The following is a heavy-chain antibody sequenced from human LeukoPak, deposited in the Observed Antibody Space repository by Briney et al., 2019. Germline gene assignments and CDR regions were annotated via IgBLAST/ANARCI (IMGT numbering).Heavy chain of an antibody. V-gene: IGHV3-48*01. Sequence: GGSLRLSCAASGFTFSTSGVGWVRQAPGKGLEWLSYITSHTVTHYIDSVKGRFTISRDNSKNTLYLQMNSLRAEDTAVYYCARDRLHYDSLTGYPADWGQGTLVTVSS. CDR1: GFTFSTSG. CDR3: ARDRLHYDSLTGYPAD. D-gene: IGHD3-9*01. J-gene: IGHJ4*02. CDR2: ITSHTVT.